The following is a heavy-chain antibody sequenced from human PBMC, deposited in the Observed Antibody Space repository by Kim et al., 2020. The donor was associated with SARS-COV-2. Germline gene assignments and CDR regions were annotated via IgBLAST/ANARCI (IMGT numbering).Heavy chain of an antibody. Sequence: GGSLRLSCTASGFTFGDYAMSWVRQPPGKGLEWVGFIRSKAYGGTPEYAASLKGRFTISRDDSKSIAYLQMNSLKTEDTAVYYCTRDAEYYDFWSGPYYYGMDVWGQGTTVTVSS. CDR3: TRDAEYYDFWSGPYYYGMDV. J-gene: IGHJ6*02. CDR2: IRSKAYGGTP. V-gene: IGHV3-49*04. D-gene: IGHD3-3*01. CDR1: GFTFGDYA.